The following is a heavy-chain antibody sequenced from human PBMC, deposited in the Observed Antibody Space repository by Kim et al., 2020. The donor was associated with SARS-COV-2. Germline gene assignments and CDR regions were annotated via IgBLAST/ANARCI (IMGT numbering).Heavy chain of an antibody. Sequence: ASVKVSCKASGYTFTSYAMNWVRQAPGQGLEWMGWINTNTGNPTYAQGFTGRFVFSLDTSVSTAYLQISSLKAEDTAVYYCARDASYSSSWYSPPNDAFDIWGQGTMVTVSS. CDR1: GYTFTSYA. D-gene: IGHD6-13*01. CDR3: ARDASYSSSWYSPPNDAFDI. CDR2: INTNTGNP. V-gene: IGHV7-4-1*02. J-gene: IGHJ3*02.